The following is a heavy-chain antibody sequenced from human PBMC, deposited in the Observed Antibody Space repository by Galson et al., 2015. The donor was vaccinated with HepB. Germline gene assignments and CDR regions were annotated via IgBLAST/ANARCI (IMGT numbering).Heavy chain of an antibody. D-gene: IGHD5-24*01. Sequence: SLRLSCAASGFTFSSYVMSWVRQAPGKGLEWVSSITGSGGSTYYADSVKGRFTISRDNSKNTLYLQMNSLRAEDTAVYYCAKDREDRGFDYWGQGTLVTVSS. V-gene: IGHV3-23*01. CDR1: GFTFSSYV. CDR2: ITGSGGST. J-gene: IGHJ4*02. CDR3: AKDREDRGFDY.